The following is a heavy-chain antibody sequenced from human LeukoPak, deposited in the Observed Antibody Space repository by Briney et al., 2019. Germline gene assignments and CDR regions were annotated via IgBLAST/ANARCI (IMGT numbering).Heavy chain of an antibody. D-gene: IGHD2-15*01. Sequence: PGGSLRLSCAASGFTFSSYDMHWVRQAPGKGLEWVSGISWNSGSIGYADSVKGRFTISRDNAKNSLYLQMTSLSAEDTAVYYCARVSAPGGTRLFDYWGQGTLVTVSS. CDR1: GFTFSSYD. CDR2: ISWNSGSI. CDR3: ARVSAPGGTRLFDY. V-gene: IGHV3-9*01. J-gene: IGHJ4*02.